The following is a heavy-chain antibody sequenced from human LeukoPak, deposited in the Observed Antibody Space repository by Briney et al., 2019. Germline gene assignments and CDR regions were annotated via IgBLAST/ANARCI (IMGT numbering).Heavy chain of an antibody. Sequence: PSETLSLTCAVYGGSFSGYYWSWIRQPPGKGLEWIGDIYYRGSTNYNPSLRRRVTISVDTSKNQFSLKLSSVTAADTAVYYCARVLGIYGSGSYYRAYYFDYWGQGTLVTVSS. D-gene: IGHD3-10*01. J-gene: IGHJ4*02. V-gene: IGHV4-34*01. CDR2: IYYRGST. CDR1: GGSFSGYY. CDR3: ARVLGIYGSGSYYRAYYFDY.